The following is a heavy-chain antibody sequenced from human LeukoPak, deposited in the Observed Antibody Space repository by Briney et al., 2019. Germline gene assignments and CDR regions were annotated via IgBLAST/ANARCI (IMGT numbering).Heavy chain of an antibody. J-gene: IGHJ6*03. D-gene: IGHD6-13*01. V-gene: IGHV3-7*01. CDR1: GFTFSTYW. Sequence: GGSLRLSCAASGFTFSTYWMNWFRQTPGKGLEWVAKIKADGGEKDHVASVKGRFTISRDNAKNSLYLQMNSLRAEDTAVYYCARAGSNSSAYYYYYMNIWGKGTTVTISS. CDR2: IKADGGEK. CDR3: ARAGSNSSAYYYYYMNI.